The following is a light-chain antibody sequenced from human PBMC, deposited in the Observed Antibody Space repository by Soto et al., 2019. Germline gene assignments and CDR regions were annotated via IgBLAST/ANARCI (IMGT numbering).Light chain of an antibody. J-gene: IGKJ3*01. V-gene: IGKV3-11*01. CDR3: QQRSNWPLT. CDR2: DAS. CDR1: QSVSSY. Sequence: EIVLTQSPATLSLSPGERATLSCRASQSVSSYLAWYQQKPGQAPRLLIYDASNRATGIPARFSGSGSGTDFTLTISSLEPEDFAVYSCQQRSNWPLTFGTGTKVDIK.